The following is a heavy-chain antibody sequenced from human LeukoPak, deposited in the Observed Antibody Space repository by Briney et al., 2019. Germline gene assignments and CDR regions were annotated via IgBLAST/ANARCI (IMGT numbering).Heavy chain of an antibody. CDR1: GFTFSNYW. J-gene: IGHJ4*02. Sequence: GGSLRLSCAVSGFTFSNYWMSWVRQAPRKGLEWVANIKQDGGEKYYVDSVKGRFTISRDNAKNSLYLQMNSLRAEDTAVYYCVRGQGVQWNYWGQGTQVTVSS. CDR3: VRGQGVQWNY. V-gene: IGHV3-7*03. D-gene: IGHD1-26*01. CDR2: IKQDGGEK.